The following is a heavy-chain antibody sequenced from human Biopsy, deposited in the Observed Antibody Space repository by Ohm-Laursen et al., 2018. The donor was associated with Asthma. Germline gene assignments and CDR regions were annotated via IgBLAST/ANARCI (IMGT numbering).Heavy chain of an antibody. CDR3: ARGQKSAGDRWFDP. J-gene: IGHJ5*02. V-gene: IGHV1-2*06. CDR2: INPNSGGT. Sequence: ASVKVSCKASGYTFIGCHIHWMRQAPGQGLEWMGRINPNSGGTNYAQKFQGRVTMTRDPSISTAYMEVSRLRSDDTAVYYCARGQKSAGDRWFDPWGQGTLVTVSS. D-gene: IGHD6-13*01. CDR1: GYTFIGCH.